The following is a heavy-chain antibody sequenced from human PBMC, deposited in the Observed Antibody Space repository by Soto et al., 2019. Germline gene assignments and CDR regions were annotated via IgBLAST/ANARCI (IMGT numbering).Heavy chain of an antibody. Sequence: GGSLILSCAASGFTFSDYYMSWIRQAPGKGLEWVSYISSSGSTIYYADSVKGRFTISRDNAKNSLYLQMNSLRAEDTAVYYCARNHYDFWSGLNYYYYGMDVWGQGTTVTVSS. D-gene: IGHD3-3*01. CDR3: ARNHYDFWSGLNYYYYGMDV. J-gene: IGHJ6*02. CDR1: GFTFSDYY. CDR2: ISSSGSTI. V-gene: IGHV3-11*01.